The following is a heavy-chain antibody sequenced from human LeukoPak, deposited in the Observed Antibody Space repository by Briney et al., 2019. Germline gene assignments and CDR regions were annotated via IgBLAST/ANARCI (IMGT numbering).Heavy chain of an antibody. J-gene: IGHJ4*02. CDR1: GFTFSSYG. D-gene: IGHD4-23*01. CDR2: IWFDGSNK. V-gene: IGHV3-33*01. Sequence: PGGSLRLSCAVSGFTFSSYGMHWVRQAPGKGLEWVALIWFDGSNKYYADSVKGRFTISRDNSNNTLYLQMNSLRVEDTAVYYCARQTTVATDCWGQGTLVTVSS. CDR3: ARQTTVATDC.